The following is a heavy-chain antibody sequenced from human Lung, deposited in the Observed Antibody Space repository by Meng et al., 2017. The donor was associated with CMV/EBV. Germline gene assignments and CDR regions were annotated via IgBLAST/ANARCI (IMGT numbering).Heavy chain of an antibody. D-gene: IGHD4-23*01. CDR2: IKSKFDGETT. CDR1: GSGFIFSNLW. Sequence: EVQLVESGGGLLKPGWALRLSCTGSGSGFIFSNLWINWVRQAPGKGLEWVGRIKSKFDGETTDYAAPVKGRFTISRDDSRNTLYLYMNSLKTEDTAVYYCTTDRPRSGGKTHDYWGQGTLVTVSS. CDR3: TTDRPRSGGKTHDY. J-gene: IGHJ4*02. V-gene: IGHV3-15*01.